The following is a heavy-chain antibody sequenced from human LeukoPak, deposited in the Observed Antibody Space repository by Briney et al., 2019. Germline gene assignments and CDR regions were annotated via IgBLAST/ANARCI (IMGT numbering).Heavy chain of an antibody. J-gene: IGHJ4*02. V-gene: IGHV3-23*01. CDR3: AQDRYFDWLPYFDY. CDR2: ISGSGGST. CDR1: GFTFSSYG. D-gene: IGHD3-9*01. Sequence: PGGTLRLSCGASGFTFSSYGMSWVRQAPGKGLEWVSTISGSGGSTYYADSVKGRFTISRDNSKNTPYLQMNSLRAEDTAVYYCAQDRYFDWLPYFDYWGQGTLVTVSS.